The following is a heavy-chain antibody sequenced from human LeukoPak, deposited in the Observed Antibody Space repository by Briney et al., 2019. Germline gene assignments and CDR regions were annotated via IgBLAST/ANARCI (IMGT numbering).Heavy chain of an antibody. D-gene: IGHD3-22*01. V-gene: IGHV4-59*01. Sequence: SETLSLTCAVYGGSFSGYYWSWLRQPPGKGLEWIGYIYDSGSTNYNPSLKSRVTISVDTSKNQFSLKLSSVTAADTAVYYCARAVVGYYDSSGYYYDYWGQGTLVTVSS. J-gene: IGHJ4*02. CDR2: IYDSGST. CDR1: GGSFSGYY. CDR3: ARAVVGYYDSSGYYYDY.